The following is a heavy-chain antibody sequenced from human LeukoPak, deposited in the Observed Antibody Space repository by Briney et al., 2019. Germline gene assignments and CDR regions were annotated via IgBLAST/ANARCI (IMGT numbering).Heavy chain of an antibody. Sequence: GGSLRLSCAASGFTFSNYALSWVRQAPGKGLEWVSVISGSGDNSYYADSVKGRFTISRDNSKNTLYLQMNSLRAEDTAVYYCAREGSGSGNHRGAYYFDYWGQGTLVTVSS. CDR2: ISGSGDNS. D-gene: IGHD3-10*01. J-gene: IGHJ4*02. V-gene: IGHV3-23*01. CDR3: AREGSGSGNHRGAYYFDY. CDR1: GFTFSNYA.